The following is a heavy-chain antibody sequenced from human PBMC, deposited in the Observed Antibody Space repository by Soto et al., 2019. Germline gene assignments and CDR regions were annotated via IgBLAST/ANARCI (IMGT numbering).Heavy chain of an antibody. V-gene: IGHV1-69*01. CDR1: GGTFSSYA. J-gene: IGHJ6*02. D-gene: IGHD2-2*01. CDR3: ARQQGSSTSLEICYYYYYGMDV. CDR2: IIAISGTA. Sequence: QVQLVQSGDEVKKPGSSVKVSCKASGGTFSSYAISWVRQAPGQGLEWMGGIIAISGTANYAQKLQGRVTITADESTSTADMELSSLRSEDTAVYYCARQQGSSTSLEICYYYYYGMDVWGQGTTVTVSS.